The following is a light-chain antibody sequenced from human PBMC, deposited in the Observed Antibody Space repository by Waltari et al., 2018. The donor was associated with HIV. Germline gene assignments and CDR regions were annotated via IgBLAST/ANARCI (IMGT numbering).Light chain of an antibody. J-gene: IGLJ1*01. CDR3: QSYDSSLSGPYV. Sequence: QSVLTQPPSVSGAPGQRVTISCTWSSSNIGAGYDVHWYQQLPGTAPKLLIYGNNNRPSGVPDRFSGSKSGTSASLAITGLQAEDEADYFCQSYDSSLSGPYVFGTGTKVTVL. CDR2: GNN. V-gene: IGLV1-40*01. CDR1: SSNIGAGYD.